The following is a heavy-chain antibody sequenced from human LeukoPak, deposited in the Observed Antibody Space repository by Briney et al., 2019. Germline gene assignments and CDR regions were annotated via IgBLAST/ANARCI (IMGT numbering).Heavy chain of an antibody. V-gene: IGHV3-7*01. J-gene: IGHJ4*02. CDR3: ARAGGTSWADY. Sequence: PGGSLRLSCEASGFTFRDYWMTWVRQAPGKGLEWVANVKQDGTEKLYVDSVKGRFTISRDNGKNSLYLQMNSLRVEDTAIYYCARAGGTSWADYWGQGTLVTVSS. CDR2: VKQDGTEK. D-gene: IGHD6-13*01. CDR1: GFTFRDYW.